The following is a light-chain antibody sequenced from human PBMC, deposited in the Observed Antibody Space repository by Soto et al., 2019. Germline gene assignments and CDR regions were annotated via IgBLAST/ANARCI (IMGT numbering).Light chain of an antibody. J-gene: IGKJ1*01. Sequence: EIVMTQSPATLPVPPGERATLSCRPSQCVSSNLPWYQQKPAPAPRLLIYESSSRGTGIPDKFSGSGAGTKFTLPINRLEAEDFAVYYCQQYGSSPRTFGQGTKVDIK. CDR3: QQYGSSPRT. V-gene: IGKV3-20*01. CDR2: ESS. CDR1: QCVSSN.